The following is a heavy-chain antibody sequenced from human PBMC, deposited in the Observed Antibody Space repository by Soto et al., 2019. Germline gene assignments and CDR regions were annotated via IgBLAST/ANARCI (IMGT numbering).Heavy chain of an antibody. J-gene: IGHJ4*02. CDR1: GGSISNTDYY. Sequence: PSETLSLTCTVSGGSISNTDYYWGWVRQPPGKGLEWIGTIYYNGATQYNPSLKSRVTLSVDTSKNHFSLKLTSVTAADTAVYYCARELREYSGTPSSDYWGQGNLVTVSS. CDR3: ARELREYSGTPSSDY. CDR2: IYYNGAT. V-gene: IGHV4-39*02. D-gene: IGHD2-21*01.